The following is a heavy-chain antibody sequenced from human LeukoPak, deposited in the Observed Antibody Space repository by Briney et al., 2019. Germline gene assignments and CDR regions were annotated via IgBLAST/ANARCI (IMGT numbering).Heavy chain of an antibody. J-gene: IGHJ5*02. CDR2: IYHSGST. CDR1: GYSISSGYY. Sequence: KTSETLSLTCTVSGYSISSGYYCGWIRQPPGKGLEWIGSIYHSGSTYYNPSLKSRVTISVDTSKNQFSLKLSSVTAADTAVYYCARDSPTIFGVDTNWFDPWGQGTLVTVSS. V-gene: IGHV4-38-2*02. CDR3: ARDSPTIFGVDTNWFDP. D-gene: IGHD3-3*01.